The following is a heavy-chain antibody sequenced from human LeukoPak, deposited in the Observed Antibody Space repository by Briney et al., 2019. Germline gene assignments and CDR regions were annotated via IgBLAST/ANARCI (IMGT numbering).Heavy chain of an antibody. CDR1: GFTFSNYA. CDR2: ISGSGTAT. Sequence: RGSLRLSCAASGFTFSNYAMTWVRQAPGKGLEWVSLISGSGTATYKADSVKGRFTISRDNSNNTLYLQMNGLRAEDTAVYYCAKTQTKTRANWGVYFDYWGQGTLVTISS. J-gene: IGHJ4*02. V-gene: IGHV3-23*01. CDR3: AKTQTKTRANWGVYFDY. D-gene: IGHD7-27*01.